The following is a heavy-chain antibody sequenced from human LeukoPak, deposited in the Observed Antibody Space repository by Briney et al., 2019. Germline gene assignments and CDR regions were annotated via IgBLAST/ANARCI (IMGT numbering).Heavy chain of an antibody. V-gene: IGHV3-53*01. CDR2: IYSGGST. J-gene: IGHJ3*02. D-gene: IGHD6-13*01. Sequence: QPGGSLRLSCAASGFTASSNYMSWVRQAPGKGLEWVSVIYSGGSTYYADSVKGRFTISRDNSKNTLYLQMNSLRAEDTAVYYCARDADSSSLAFDIWGQGTMVTVSS. CDR3: ARDADSSSLAFDI. CDR1: GFTASSNY.